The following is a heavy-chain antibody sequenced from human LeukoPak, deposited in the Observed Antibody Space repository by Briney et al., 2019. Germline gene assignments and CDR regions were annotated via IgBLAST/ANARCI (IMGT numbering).Heavy chain of an antibody. CDR2: IYHSGST. V-gene: IGHV4-4*02. Sequence: SGTLSLTCVVSGGSISSSNWWSWVRQPPEKGLEWIGEIYHSGSTNYNPSLKSRVTISLDTSRNQFSLKVNSVTAADTAVCYCAKSNGYGLVDIWGQGTMVTVSS. CDR1: GGSISSSNW. CDR3: AKSNGYGLVDI. D-gene: IGHD3-10*01. J-gene: IGHJ3*02.